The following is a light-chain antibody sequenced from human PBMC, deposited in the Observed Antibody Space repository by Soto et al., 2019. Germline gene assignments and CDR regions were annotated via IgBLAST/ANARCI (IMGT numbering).Light chain of an antibody. Sequence: EIVMTQSPATLSVSPGERATLSCRASQSVSSNLAWYQQKPGQAPRLLIYAASTRATGIPGRFSGSGSGTECTLTISSLQSEDFALYYCQQYNNWPPITFGQGTRLEIK. CDR1: QSVSSN. J-gene: IGKJ5*01. CDR3: QQYNNWPPIT. V-gene: IGKV3-15*01. CDR2: AAS.